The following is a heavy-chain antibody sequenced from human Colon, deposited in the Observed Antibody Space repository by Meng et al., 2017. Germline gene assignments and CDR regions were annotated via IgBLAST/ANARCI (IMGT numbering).Heavy chain of an antibody. CDR2: ISTYDDNT. Sequence: QVQLVQSGAEVMKPGASVKVSCKASGYTFTTYGISWMRQAPGQGLEWMGWISTYDDNTNYVEKFRGRVTMTTDTSTNTAYMELRSLRSDDTAVYYCARDNPGDYVWDFWGQGTLVTVSS. CDR3: ARDNPGDYVWDF. D-gene: IGHD4-17*01. V-gene: IGHV1-18*01. J-gene: IGHJ4*02. CDR1: GYTFTTYG.